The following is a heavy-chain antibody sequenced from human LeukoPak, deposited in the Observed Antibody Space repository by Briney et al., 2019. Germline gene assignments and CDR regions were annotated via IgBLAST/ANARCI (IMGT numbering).Heavy chain of an antibody. Sequence: GGSLRLSCAASGFTFSSYSMNWVRQAPGKGLEWVSSISSSSSYIYYADSVKGRFTISRDNAKNSLYLQMNSLRAEDTAAYYCARKYSSGRSHFDYWGQGTLVTVSS. CDR1: GFTFSSYS. CDR3: ARKYSSGRSHFDY. V-gene: IGHV3-21*01. D-gene: IGHD6-19*01. J-gene: IGHJ4*02. CDR2: ISSSSSYI.